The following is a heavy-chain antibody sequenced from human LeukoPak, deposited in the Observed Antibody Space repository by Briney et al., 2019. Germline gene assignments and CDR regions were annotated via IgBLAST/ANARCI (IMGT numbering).Heavy chain of an antibody. V-gene: IGHV3-30*14. CDR2: VTYDGSNK. Sequence: GGSLRLSCAASGFTFSSYAMHWVRQAAGKGLEWVAVVTYDGSNKYYANSVKGRFTISRDNSKNTLYLQMNSLRAEDTAVYYCARGCWRLVRGDESFEFWGQGTLVTVSS. D-gene: IGHD3-10*01. CDR1: GFTFSSYA. CDR3: ARGCWRLVRGDESFEF. J-gene: IGHJ4*02.